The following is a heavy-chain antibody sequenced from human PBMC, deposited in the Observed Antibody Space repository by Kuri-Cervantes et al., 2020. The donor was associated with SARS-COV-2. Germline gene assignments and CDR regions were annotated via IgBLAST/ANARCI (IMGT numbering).Heavy chain of an antibody. D-gene: IGHD2-2*02. J-gene: IGHJ6*02. CDR3: ARPYCSSTSCYTEDPYYYGMDV. CDR2: IIPIFGTA. Sequence: SVKVSCKASGGTFSSYAISWVRQAPGQGLEWMGGIIPIFGTANYAQKFQGRVTITGDESTSTAYMELNSLRSEDTAVYYCARPYCSSTSCYTEDPYYYGMDVWGQGTTVTVSS. CDR1: GGTFSSYA. V-gene: IGHV1-69*13.